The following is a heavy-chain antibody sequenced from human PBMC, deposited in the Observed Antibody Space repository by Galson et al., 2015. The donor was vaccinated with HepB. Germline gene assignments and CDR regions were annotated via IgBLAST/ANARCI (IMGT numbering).Heavy chain of an antibody. D-gene: IGHD3-22*01. J-gene: IGHJ6*02. CDR1: GFTFSDYY. V-gene: IGHV3-11*06. Sequence: SLRLSCAASGFTFSDYYMSWIRQAPGKGLEWVSYISSSSSYTNYADSVKGRFTISRDNAKNSLYLQMNSLRAEDTAVYYCARANYYDSSGYMVYYYGMDVWGQGTTVTVSS. CDR2: ISSSSSYT. CDR3: ARANYYDSSGYMVYYYGMDV.